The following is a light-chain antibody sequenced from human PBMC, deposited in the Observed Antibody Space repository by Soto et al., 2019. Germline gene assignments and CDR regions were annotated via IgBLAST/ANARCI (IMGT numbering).Light chain of an antibody. CDR1: TGPGTSGHY. CDR2: DTS. CDR3: LLSYSGAHVV. J-gene: IGLJ2*01. Sequence: QAVVTQEPSLTVSPGGTVTLTCGSSTGPGTSGHYPYWFQQKPGQAPRTLIYDTSNKHSWTPARFSGSLLGGKAALTLSGAQPEDEAEYYCLLSYSGAHVVFGGGTKLTDL. V-gene: IGLV7-46*01.